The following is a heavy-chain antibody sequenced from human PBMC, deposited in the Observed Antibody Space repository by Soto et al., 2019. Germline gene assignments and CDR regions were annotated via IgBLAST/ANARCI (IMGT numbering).Heavy chain of an antibody. CDR2: ISSSSYI. J-gene: IGHJ1*01. D-gene: IGHD3-22*01. CDR3: ARDSYDSSGYSHFQH. V-gene: IGHV3-21*04. Sequence: GGSLRLSCAASGFTFSSYSMNWVRQAPGKGLEWVSYISSSSYIYYADSVKGRFTISRDNAKNSLYLQMNSLRAEETAVYYCARDSYDSSGYSHFQHWGQGTLVTVPQ. CDR1: GFTFSSYS.